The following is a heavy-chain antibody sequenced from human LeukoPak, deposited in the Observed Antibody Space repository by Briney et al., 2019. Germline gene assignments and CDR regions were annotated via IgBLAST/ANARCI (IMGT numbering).Heavy chain of an antibody. CDR2: IYYSGST. D-gene: IGHD1-26*01. J-gene: IGHJ4*02. V-gene: IGHV4-39*01. Sequence: SETLSLTCTVSGGSISSSNYYWGWIRQPPGKGLEWIGSIYYSGSTYNNPSLKSRVTMSLDTSKNQFSLKLSSVTAADTAVYYCARFTAGSGSHQSIDYWGQGTLVTVSS. CDR3: ARFTAGSGSHQSIDY. CDR1: GGSISSSNYY.